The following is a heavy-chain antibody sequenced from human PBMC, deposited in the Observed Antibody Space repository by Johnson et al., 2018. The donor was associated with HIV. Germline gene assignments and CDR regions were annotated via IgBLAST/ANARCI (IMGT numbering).Heavy chain of an antibody. CDR2: IYASGNW. J-gene: IGHJ3*01. CDR1: GFTVTSSY. V-gene: IGHV3-66*02. CDR3: ARIPMPAATTRSDAFDL. D-gene: IGHD6-13*01. Sequence: EVQLVESGGGLVQPGGSLRLSCVASGFTVTSSYMSWLRQAPGKDLEWVSVIYASGNWYDAESVRGRFTISRDPSKNTVFLQMSSLRVEDSAVYFCARIPMPAATTRSDAFDLWGQGTMVTVSS.